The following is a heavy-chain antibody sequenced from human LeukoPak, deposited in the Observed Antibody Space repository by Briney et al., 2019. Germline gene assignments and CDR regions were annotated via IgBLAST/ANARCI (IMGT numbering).Heavy chain of an antibody. CDR3: ARGLRRAAADPRDY. CDR2: INHSGST. Sequence: SETLSLTCAVYGGSFSGYYWSWIRQPPGKGLEWIGEINHSGSTDYNPSLKSRVTMSVDTSKNQFSLKLSSVTAADTAVYYCARGLRRAAADPRDYWGQGTLVTVSS. CDR1: GGSFSGYY. V-gene: IGHV4-34*01. D-gene: IGHD6-13*01. J-gene: IGHJ4*02.